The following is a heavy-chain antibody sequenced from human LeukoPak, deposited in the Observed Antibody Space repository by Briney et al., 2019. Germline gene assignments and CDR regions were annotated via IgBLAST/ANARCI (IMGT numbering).Heavy chain of an antibody. J-gene: IGHJ4*02. CDR1: GFTFSSYW. CDR2: INSDGRST. CDR3: ARVAYGSSWYADY. D-gene: IGHD6-13*01. Sequence: QPGGSLRLSCAASGFTFSSYWMHWVRQVPGKGLVWVSRINSDGRSTSYADSVKGRFTISRDNAKNTLYLQMNSLTAEDTAVYYCARVAYGSSWYADYWGQGNLVTVSS. V-gene: IGHV3-74*01.